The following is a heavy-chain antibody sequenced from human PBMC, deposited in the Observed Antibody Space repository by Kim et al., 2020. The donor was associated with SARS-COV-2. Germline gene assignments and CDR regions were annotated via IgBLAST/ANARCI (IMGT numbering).Heavy chain of an antibody. V-gene: IGHV3-33*06. Sequence: GGSLRLSCAASGFTFSSYGMHWVRQAPGKGLEWVAVIWYDGSNKYYADSEKGRFTISRDNSKNTLYLQMNSLRAEDTAVYYCAKDRRRYTAAAYYFDYWGQGTLVTVSS. CDR1: GFTFSSYG. CDR3: AKDRRRYTAAAYYFDY. CDR2: IWYDGSNK. D-gene: IGHD6-25*01. J-gene: IGHJ4*02.